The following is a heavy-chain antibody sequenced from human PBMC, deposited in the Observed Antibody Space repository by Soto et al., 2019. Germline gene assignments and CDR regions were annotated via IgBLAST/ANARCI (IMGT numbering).Heavy chain of an antibody. J-gene: IGHJ6*02. V-gene: IGHV1-69*13. Sequence: ASVKVSCKTSGYSFTDYDIHWVRQAAGQGLEWMGGIIPNFGTVNYAQKFQGRVTITADESTSTAYMDLSSLRSEDTAVYYCARGIAAGGSYYYYGMDVWGQGTTVTVSS. CDR2: IIPNFGTV. CDR1: GYSFTDYD. D-gene: IGHD6-13*01. CDR3: ARGIAAGGSYYYYGMDV.